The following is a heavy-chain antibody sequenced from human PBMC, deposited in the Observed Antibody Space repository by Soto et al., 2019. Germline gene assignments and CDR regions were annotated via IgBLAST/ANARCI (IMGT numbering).Heavy chain of an antibody. J-gene: IGHJ4*01. D-gene: IGHD6-13*01. CDR2: IFYSGST. Sequence: QVPPQEAGPGLVKPSQTLSLICTVSGGSINSGGYYWIWIRQHPGKALEWIGYIFYSGSTYYNPCLLRPVTISADTTESQLSLNLSSVTAADTPVYFCARGYRQTGYSISCVFHYWAAGTLV. CDR3: ARGYRQTGYSISCVFHY. CDR1: GGSINSGGYY. V-gene: IGHV4-31*01.